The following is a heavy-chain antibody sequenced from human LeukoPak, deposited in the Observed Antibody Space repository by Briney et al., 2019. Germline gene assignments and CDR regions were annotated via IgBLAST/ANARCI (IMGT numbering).Heavy chain of an antibody. V-gene: IGHV3-33*01. J-gene: IGHJ4*02. Sequence: PGRSLRLSCAASGFTFSSYDMLWVRQAPGKGLEWVAVIWYDGSNKYYADSVKGRFTISRDNSKNTLYLQMNSLRAEDTAVYYCARGPWYHSGYDPNDYWGQGTLVTVSS. CDR2: IWYDGSNK. CDR1: GFTFSSYD. D-gene: IGHD5-12*01. CDR3: ARGPWYHSGYDPNDY.